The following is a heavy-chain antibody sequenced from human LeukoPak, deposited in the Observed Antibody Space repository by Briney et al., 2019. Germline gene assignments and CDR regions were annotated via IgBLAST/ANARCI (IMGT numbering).Heavy chain of an antibody. CDR1: GFTFSSYS. D-gene: IGHD1-26*01. V-gene: IGHV3-21*01. CDR2: ISSSSSYI. CDR3: ARAFRGSYYLARNY. J-gene: IGHJ4*02. Sequence: GGSLRLSCAASGFTFSSYSMNWVRQAPGKGLEWVSSISSSSSYIYYADSVKGRFTISRDNAKNSLYLQMNSLRAEDTAVYYCARAFRGSYYLARNYGGRGPLVPVPS.